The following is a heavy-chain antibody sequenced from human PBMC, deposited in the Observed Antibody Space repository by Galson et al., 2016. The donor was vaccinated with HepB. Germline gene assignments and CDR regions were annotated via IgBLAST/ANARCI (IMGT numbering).Heavy chain of an antibody. D-gene: IGHD3-22*01. CDR3: TTDDYYEGSTYYPGFDS. CDR1: GFTFSKAW. CDR2: IKSKADGETI. J-gene: IGHJ4*02. V-gene: IGHV3-15*01. Sequence: SLRLSCAATGFTFSKAWMSWVRQAPGKGLEWVGRIKSKADGETIDAAAPVKGRFIFSRDDSKNTLYLQMNSLKIEDTAVYYCTTDDYYEGSTYYPGFDSWGQGTLVT.